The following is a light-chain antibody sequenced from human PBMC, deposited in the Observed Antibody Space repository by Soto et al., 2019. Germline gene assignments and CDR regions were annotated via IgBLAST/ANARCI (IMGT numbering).Light chain of an antibody. V-gene: IGKV3D-20*01. CDR1: QSVSSSY. CDR3: QQYGSSPIT. CDR2: DTS. J-gene: IGKJ5*01. Sequence: EIVMTQSPATLSVSPGARATLSCRASQSVSSSYVAWYQHKPGLAPRLLIHDTSSRAIGIPDRLSGSKSGTNFTLTIRRMEPEDVGMYYCQQYGSSPITFGQGTRLEIK.